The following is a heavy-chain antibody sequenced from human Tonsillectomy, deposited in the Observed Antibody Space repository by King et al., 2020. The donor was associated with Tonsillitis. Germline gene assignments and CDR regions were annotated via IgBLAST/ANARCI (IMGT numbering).Heavy chain of an antibody. CDR2: IYYSGSP. CDR3: ARSRPPYYYDSSAPRGYFDY. Sequence: QLQESGPGRVKPSETLYLTCTVSGGSIISSSYYWGWIRQPPGKGLEWIGSIYYSGSPYYNPYLESRVTISVDTSKNQFSLKLTSVTAADTAVYYCARSRPPYYYDSSAPRGYFDYWGQGTLVTVSP. CDR1: GGSIISSSYY. D-gene: IGHD3-22*01. J-gene: IGHJ4*02. V-gene: IGHV4-39*01.